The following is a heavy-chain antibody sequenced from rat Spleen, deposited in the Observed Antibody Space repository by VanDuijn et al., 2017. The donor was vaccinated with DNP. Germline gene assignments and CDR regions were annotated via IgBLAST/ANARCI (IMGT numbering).Heavy chain of an antibody. CDR1: GLSLTTYG. J-gene: IGHJ2*01. CDR3: ARRSAPFDY. CDR2: IWSGGST. V-gene: IGHV2-16*01. Sequence: QVQLKESGPGLVQPSQTLSLTCTVSGLSLTTYGVSWVRLPPGKGLEWIGEIWSGGSTHYNPALESRLSISRDTFKSQVFLKMNSLQTGDTAMYFCARRSAPFDYWGQGVMVTVSS. D-gene: IGHD3-1*01.